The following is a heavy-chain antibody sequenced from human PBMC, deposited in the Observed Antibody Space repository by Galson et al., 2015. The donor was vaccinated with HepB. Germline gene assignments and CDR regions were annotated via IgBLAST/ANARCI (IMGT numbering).Heavy chain of an antibody. D-gene: IGHD2-21*02. CDR1: GQTFIYYW. CDR3: ATSHCNGVNCYLPFDY. CDR2: IKADGTEK. Sequence: SLRLSCAISGQTFIYYWLNWVRLAPGRGLQWVASIKADGTEKYYGDSVEGRFTIARDNANKFLSLQMNNLRVEDSATYFCATSHCNGVNCYLPFDYWGRGTVVTVSS. J-gene: IGHJ4*02. V-gene: IGHV3-7*03.